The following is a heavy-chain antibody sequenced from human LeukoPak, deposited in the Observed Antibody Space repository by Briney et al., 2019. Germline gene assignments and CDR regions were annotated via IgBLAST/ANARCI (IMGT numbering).Heavy chain of an antibody. J-gene: IGHJ4*02. V-gene: IGHV4-4*07. CDR3: ATTMVRGVMSDY. D-gene: IGHD3-10*01. CDR1: GGSISSYY. CDR2: IYTSGST. Sequence: SETLSLTCTVSGGSISSYYWSWIRQPAGKGLEWIGRIYTSGSTNYNPSLKSRVTMSVDTSKNQFSLKLSSVTAADTAVYYCATTMVRGVMSDYWGPGTLVTVSS.